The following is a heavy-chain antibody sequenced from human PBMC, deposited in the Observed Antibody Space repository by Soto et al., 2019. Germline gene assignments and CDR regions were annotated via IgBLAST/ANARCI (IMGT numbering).Heavy chain of an antibody. J-gene: IGHJ6*02. CDR3: ARGGWFGPRGYYYGMHV. Sequence: PSEDLALTSTVSVGSISSYYWSWIRQPPGKGLEWIGYIYYSGSTNYNPSLKSRVTISVDTSKNQFSLKLSSVTAADTAVYYCARGGWFGPRGYYYGMHVWGQGKTVPVSS. V-gene: IGHV4-59*01. CDR1: VGSISSYY. CDR2: IYYSGST. D-gene: IGHD3-10*01.